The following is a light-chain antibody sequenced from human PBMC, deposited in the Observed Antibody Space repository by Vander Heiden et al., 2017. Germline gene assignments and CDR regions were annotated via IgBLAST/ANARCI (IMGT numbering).Light chain of an antibody. CDR2: HAS. CDR1: QSVSNNH. V-gene: IGKV3-20*01. Sequence: VLTQSPGTLSLSPGERATFSCRASQSVSNNHLAWYQQKPGQAPRLLISHASSRAAGIPDRFSGSGSGTDFTLTISRLEPEDFAVYYCQHYGFSPPVTFGGGTKVAIK. J-gene: IGKJ4*01. CDR3: QHYGFSPPVT.